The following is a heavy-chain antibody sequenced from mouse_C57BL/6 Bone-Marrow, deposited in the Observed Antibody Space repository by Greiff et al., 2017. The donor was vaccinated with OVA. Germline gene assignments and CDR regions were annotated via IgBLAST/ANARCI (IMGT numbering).Heavy chain of an antibody. J-gene: IGHJ4*01. D-gene: IGHD4-1*01. CDR1: GFNIKDDY. V-gene: IGHV14-4*01. CDR2: IDPENGDT. CDR3: TELGPGDYYAMDY. Sequence: EVKVVESGAELVRPGASVKLSCTASGFNIKDDYMHWVKQRPEQGLEWIGWIDPENGDTEYASKFQGKATITADTSSNTAYLQLSSLTSEDTAVYYCTELGPGDYYAMDYWGQGTSATVSS.